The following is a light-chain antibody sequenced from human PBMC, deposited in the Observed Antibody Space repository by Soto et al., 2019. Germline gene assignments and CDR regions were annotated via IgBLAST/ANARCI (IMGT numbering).Light chain of an antibody. CDR3: QQYYTPPLT. CDR1: QSVLYNSNNKNY. V-gene: IGKV4-1*01. Sequence: DIEMTQSPDSVAVSLGERATIKCKSSQSVLYNSNNKNYLAWYQQKPGQPPKLLIYWASTRESGVPDRFSGSGSGTDFTLTISSLQAEDVAVYYCQQYYTPPLTFGGGTKVEIK. CDR2: WAS. J-gene: IGKJ4*01.